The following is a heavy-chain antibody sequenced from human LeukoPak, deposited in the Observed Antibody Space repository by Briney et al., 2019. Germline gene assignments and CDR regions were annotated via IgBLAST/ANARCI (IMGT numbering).Heavy chain of an antibody. D-gene: IGHD2-15*01. CDR3: ARDTLYHCSGGSCYSGSYFQH. CDR1: GFTFSSYG. CDR2: ISYDGSNK. Sequence: GRSLRLSCAASGFTFSSYGMHWVRQAPGKGLEWVAVISYDGSNKYYADSVKGRFTISRDNSKNSLYLQMNSLRAEDTAVYYCARDTLYHCSGGSCYSGSYFQHWGQGTLVTVSS. J-gene: IGHJ1*01. V-gene: IGHV3-30*03.